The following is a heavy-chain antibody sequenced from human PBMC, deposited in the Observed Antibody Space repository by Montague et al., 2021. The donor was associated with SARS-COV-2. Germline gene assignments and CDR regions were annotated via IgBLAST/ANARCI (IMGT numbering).Heavy chain of an antibody. CDR2: INHSGST. V-gene: IGHV4-34*01. CDR1: GQSFSGYS. J-gene: IGHJ6*02. CDR3: ARVSYYGSETSLGMDD. Sequence: SETLSLTCAVYGQSFSGYSRGWIRQPPGQGLEWIGDINHSGSTNYNPSLRSRVTISIDTSTNQFSLKLSSVTAADTAVYYCARVSYYGSETSLGMDDWGQGTTVTVSS. D-gene: IGHD3-10*01.